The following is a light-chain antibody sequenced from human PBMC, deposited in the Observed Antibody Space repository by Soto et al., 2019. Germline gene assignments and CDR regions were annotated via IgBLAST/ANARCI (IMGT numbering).Light chain of an antibody. V-gene: IGLV2-23*01. CDR1: SSDVGSYNL. CDR2: EGS. Sequence: QSALTQPASVSGSPGQSITISCTGTSSDVGSYNLVSWYQQHPGKAPKLMIYEGSKRPSGISNRFSGPKSGNTASLTISGLQAEDEAEYYCCSYADSSRIYVFGSGTKLTVL. CDR3: CSYADSSRIYV. J-gene: IGLJ1*01.